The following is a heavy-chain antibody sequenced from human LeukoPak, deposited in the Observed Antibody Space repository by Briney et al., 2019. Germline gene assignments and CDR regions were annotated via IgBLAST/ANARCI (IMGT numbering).Heavy chain of an antibody. J-gene: IGHJ4*02. CDR3: VRDGDDFNFDY. Sequence: GGSLRLSCAASGFTFSSHWMHWVRQAPGKGLVWVSRVKGDGTYTNYADSVYGRFTISRDNAKNTLYLHMHSLRAEDTAVYYCVRDGDDFNFDYWGQGNLVTVSS. V-gene: IGHV3-74*01. CDR2: VKGDGTYT. CDR1: GFTFSSHW. D-gene: IGHD5-24*01.